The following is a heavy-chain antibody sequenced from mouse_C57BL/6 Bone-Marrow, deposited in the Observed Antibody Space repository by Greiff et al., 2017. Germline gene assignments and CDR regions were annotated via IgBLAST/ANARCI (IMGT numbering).Heavy chain of an antibody. CDR2: ISGGGGNT. Sequence: EVQVVESGGGLVKPGGSLKLSCAASGFTFSSYTMSWVRQTPEKRLEWVATISGGGGNTYYPDSVKGRFTISRDNAKNTLYLQMSSLRSEDTALYYCAGLRRNYFDYWGQGTTLTVSS. J-gene: IGHJ2*01. CDR1: GFTFSSYT. V-gene: IGHV5-9*01. D-gene: IGHD2-4*01. CDR3: AGLRRNYFDY.